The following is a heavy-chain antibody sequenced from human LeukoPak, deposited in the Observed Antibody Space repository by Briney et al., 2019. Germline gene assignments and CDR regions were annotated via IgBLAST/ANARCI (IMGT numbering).Heavy chain of an antibody. D-gene: IGHD4-23*01. CDR3: ARERTTVVTPGAFDI. V-gene: IGHV3-7*01. Sequence: GGSLRLSCAASGFTFSSYWMSWVRQAPGKGREWVANIKQDGSEKYYVDSVKGRFTISRDNAKNSLYLQMNSLRAEDTAVYYCARERTTVVTPGAFDIWGQGTMVTVSS. J-gene: IGHJ3*02. CDR1: GFTFSSYW. CDR2: IKQDGSEK.